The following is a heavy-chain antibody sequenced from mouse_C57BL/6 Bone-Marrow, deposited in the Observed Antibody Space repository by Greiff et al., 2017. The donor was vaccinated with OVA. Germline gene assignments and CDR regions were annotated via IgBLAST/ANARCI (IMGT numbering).Heavy chain of an antibody. J-gene: IGHJ4*01. CDR2: IYPRSGNT. Sequence: QVQLQQSGAELARPGASVKLSCKASGYTFTSYGISWVKQRTGQGLEWIGEIYPRSGNTYYNEKFKGKATLTADKSSSTAYMELRSLTSEDSAVYFCARRDYDAYYDAMDYWGQGTSVTVSS. CDR3: ARRDYDAYYDAMDY. V-gene: IGHV1-81*01. CDR1: GYTFTSYG. D-gene: IGHD2-4*01.